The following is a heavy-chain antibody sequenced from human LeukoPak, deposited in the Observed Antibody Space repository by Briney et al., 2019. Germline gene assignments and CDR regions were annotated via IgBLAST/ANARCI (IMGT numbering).Heavy chain of an antibody. CDR1: GFTFSSYG. D-gene: IGHD2-2*01. CDR3: ERGVTGRYCSSTSCHRRAWFDP. Sequence: GGSLRLSCAASGFTFSSYGMHWVRQAPGKGLEWVAFIRYDGSNKYYADSVKGRFTISRDNSKNTLYLQMNGLRAEDTAVYYCERGVTGRYCSSTSCHRRAWFDPWGQGTLVTVSS. J-gene: IGHJ5*02. V-gene: IGHV3-30*02. CDR2: IRYDGSNK.